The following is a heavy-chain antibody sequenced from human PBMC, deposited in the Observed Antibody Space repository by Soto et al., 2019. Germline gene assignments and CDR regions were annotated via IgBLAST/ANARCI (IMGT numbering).Heavy chain of an antibody. V-gene: IGHV1-69*13. J-gene: IGHJ5*02. CDR1: GGTFSSYA. CDR3: ARVLPGIVGATGNWFDP. D-gene: IGHD1-26*01. Sequence: SVKVSCKASGGTFSSYAISWVRQAPGQGLEWMGGIIPIFGTANYAQKFQGRVTITADESTSTAYMELSSLRSEDTAVYYCARVLPGIVGATGNWFDPWGQGTLVTVSS. CDR2: IIPIFGTA.